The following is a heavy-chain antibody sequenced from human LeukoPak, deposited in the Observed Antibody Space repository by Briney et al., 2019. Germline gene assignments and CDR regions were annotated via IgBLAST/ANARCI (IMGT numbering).Heavy chain of an antibody. CDR3: AKGRGYCSGASCAGTAFDI. V-gene: IGHV3-23*01. Sequence: GGSLRLSCAASGFTFGTYAMNWVRQAPGKGREWVSVISGSGTGTYYAESVKRRFTTSRDNSNNTLHLQMNSLRAEDTALYYCAKGRGYCSGASCAGTAFDIWGQGTMVTVSS. CDR2: ISGSGTGT. CDR1: GFTFGTYA. D-gene: IGHD2-15*01. J-gene: IGHJ3*02.